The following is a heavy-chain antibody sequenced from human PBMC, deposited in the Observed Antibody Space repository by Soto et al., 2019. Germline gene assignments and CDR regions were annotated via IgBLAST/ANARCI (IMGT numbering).Heavy chain of an antibody. V-gene: IGHV4-59*01. CDR2: IYYSGST. J-gene: IGHJ3*02. D-gene: IGHD6-6*01. CDR1: GGSISSYY. Sequence: SETLSLTCTVSGGSISSYYWSWIRQPPGKGLEWIGYIYYSGSTNYNPSLKSRVTISVDTSTNQFSLKLSSVTAADTAVYYCARDDRYSSSSDAFDIWGQGTMVTVSS. CDR3: ARDDRYSSSSDAFDI.